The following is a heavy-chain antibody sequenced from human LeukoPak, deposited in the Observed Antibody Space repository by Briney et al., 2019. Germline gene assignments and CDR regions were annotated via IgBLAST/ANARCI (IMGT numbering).Heavy chain of an antibody. D-gene: IGHD2-2*02. Sequence: PGGSLRLSCAASGFTFSNYWMHWVRQAPGKGLVWVSRIKSDGSSTIYADPVKGRFTISRDNAKNTLSLQMNSLRAEDTAVYYCARVWCSSTSCYTSPLDYRGQGTLVTVSP. CDR1: GFTFSNYW. V-gene: IGHV3-74*01. J-gene: IGHJ4*02. CDR2: IKSDGSST. CDR3: ARVWCSSTSCYTSPLDY.